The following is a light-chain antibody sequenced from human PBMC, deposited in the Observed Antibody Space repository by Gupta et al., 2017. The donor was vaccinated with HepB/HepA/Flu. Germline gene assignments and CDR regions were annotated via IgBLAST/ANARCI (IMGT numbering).Light chain of an antibody. CDR2: DVY. CDR1: SSDVGLYDF. J-gene: IGLJ2*01. CDR3: NPATSSSTLV. Sequence: SALTQPASVSGSPGQSITISCTGTSSDVGLYDFVSWYQQHPGRAPKLIIYDVYNRPSGISDRFSGSKSGNTAPLTISGLQAEDAADYYCNPATSSSTLVFGGGTKVTVL. V-gene: IGLV2-14*03.